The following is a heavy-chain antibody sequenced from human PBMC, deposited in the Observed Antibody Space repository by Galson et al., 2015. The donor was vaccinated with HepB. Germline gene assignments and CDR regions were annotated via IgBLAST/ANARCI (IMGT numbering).Heavy chain of an antibody. CDR2: ISAYNGNT. J-gene: IGHJ6*02. CDR1: GYTFTSYG. Sequence: SVKVSCRASGYTFTSYGISWVRQAPGQGLEWMGWISAYNGNTNYAQKLQGRVTMTTDTSTSTAYMELRSLRSDDTAVYYCARDGEGRGRSITMVRGVPWIDYYYYGMDVWGQGTTVTVSS. CDR3: ARDGEGRGRSITMVRGVPWIDYYYYGMDV. D-gene: IGHD3-10*01. V-gene: IGHV1-18*04.